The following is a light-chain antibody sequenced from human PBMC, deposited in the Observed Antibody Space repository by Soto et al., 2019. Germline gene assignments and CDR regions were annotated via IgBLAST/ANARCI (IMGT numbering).Light chain of an antibody. Sequence: EIVLTQSPGTLSLSPGERATLSCRASQSVNNNYLAWYQQKPGQAPRLLIYGASTRATGISDRFSGSGSGTDITLTINRLEPEDVGVFYCHLYNRSPYNFGQGTKLEIK. CDR3: HLYNRSPYN. CDR1: QSVNNNY. V-gene: IGKV3-20*01. J-gene: IGKJ2*01. CDR2: GAS.